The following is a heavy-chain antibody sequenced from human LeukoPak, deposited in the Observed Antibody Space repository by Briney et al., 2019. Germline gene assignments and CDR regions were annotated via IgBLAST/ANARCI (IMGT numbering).Heavy chain of an antibody. J-gene: IGHJ3*02. Sequence: SETLSLTCTVSGGSISSYYWSRIRQPPGKGLEWIGYIYYSGSTNYNPSLKSRVTISVDTSKNQFSLKLSSVTAADTAVYYCARHIPRRDGYNPNAFDIWGQGTMVTVSS. CDR1: GGSISSYY. CDR3: ARHIPRRDGYNPNAFDI. D-gene: IGHD5-24*01. CDR2: IYYSGST. V-gene: IGHV4-59*08.